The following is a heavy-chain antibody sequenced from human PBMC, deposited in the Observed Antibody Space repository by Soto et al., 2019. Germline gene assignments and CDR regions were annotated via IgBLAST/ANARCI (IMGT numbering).Heavy chain of an antibody. CDR3: VRDFHLIIAMAIFEY. V-gene: IGHV3-74*01. CDR2: INSDGSST. D-gene: IGHD3-10*01. CDR1: GFTFSSYW. Sequence: LRLSCAASGFTFSSYWMHWVRQAPGKGLVWVSRINSDGSSTSYADSVKGRFTISRDNAKNTLYLQMNSLRGEDTAVYYCVRDFHLIIAMAIFEYWGQGTLVTVSS. J-gene: IGHJ1*01.